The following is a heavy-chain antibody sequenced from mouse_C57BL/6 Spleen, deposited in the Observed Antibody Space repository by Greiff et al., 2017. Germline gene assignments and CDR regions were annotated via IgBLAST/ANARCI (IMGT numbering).Heavy chain of an antibody. Sequence: DVMLVESGGDFVKPGGSLKFSCAASGFTISSDGMSWVRQTPDKRLEWVATISSGGSYTYYPDSVKGRFTISRDTAKNTLYLQMSRLNTEDTAVDNCAKRDYGSSCVGYFDYWGQGTTLTVSS. CDR1: GFTISSDG. J-gene: IGHJ2*01. CDR3: AKRDYGSSCVGYFDY. CDR2: ISSGGSYT. V-gene: IGHV5-6*02. D-gene: IGHD1-1*01.